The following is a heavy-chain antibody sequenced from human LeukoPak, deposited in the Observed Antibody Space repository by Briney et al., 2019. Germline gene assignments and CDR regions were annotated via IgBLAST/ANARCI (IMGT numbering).Heavy chain of an antibody. CDR2: IYYSGST. CDR3: ARSRTYYYDSSGQVRGYYGMDV. D-gene: IGHD3-22*01. Sequence: PSETLSLTCTVSGGSISSYYWSWIRQPPGKGLEWIGYIYYSGSTNYNPSLKSRVTISVDTSKNQFSLKLSSVTAADTAVYYCARSRTYYYDSSGQVRGYYGMDVWGQGTTVTVSS. V-gene: IGHV4-59*08. CDR1: GGSISSYY. J-gene: IGHJ6*02.